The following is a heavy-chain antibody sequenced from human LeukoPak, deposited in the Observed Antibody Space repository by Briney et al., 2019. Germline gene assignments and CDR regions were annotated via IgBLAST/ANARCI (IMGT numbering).Heavy chain of an antibody. CDR3: AKDRIVLVTATFDY. CDR2: IQNDGSNK. J-gene: IGHJ4*02. CDR1: GSTFSLYG. D-gene: IGHD2-21*02. V-gene: IGHV3-30*02. Sequence: GGSLRLSCAASGSTFSLYGIHWVRQAPGKGLEWVAFIQNDGSNKYYADSVKGRFTISRDDSKNTLYLQMNSLRPDDTAMYYCAKDRIVLVTATFDYWGQGTLVTVSS.